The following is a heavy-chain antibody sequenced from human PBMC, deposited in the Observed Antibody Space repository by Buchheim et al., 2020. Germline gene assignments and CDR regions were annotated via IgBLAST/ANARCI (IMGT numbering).Heavy chain of an antibody. J-gene: IGHJ4*03. V-gene: IGHV3-30*04. CDR1: GFPFSIYT. D-gene: IGHD6-19*01. CDR3: ATNAVAGHEGY. Sequence: VQVVESGGGVVQPGRSLRLSCGASGFPFSIYTMNWVRQAPGKGLEWVAVISYDVKNKDYAESVKGRFTISRDNSKHTVDLEMNSLRGDDTAVYYCATNAVAGHEGYWGQGT. CDR2: ISYDVKNK.